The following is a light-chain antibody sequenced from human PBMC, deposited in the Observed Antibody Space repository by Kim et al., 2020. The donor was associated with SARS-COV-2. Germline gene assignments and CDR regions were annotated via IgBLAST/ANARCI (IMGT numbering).Light chain of an antibody. Sequence: SYELTQPPSVSVSPGQTASITCSGDKLGDKNVCWYQQKPGQSPVLVIYQDYKRPSGIPERVSGSNSGNTATLTISGSQAMDEADYCCQAWDSSTVVFGGGTKLTVL. J-gene: IGLJ2*01. CDR1: KLGDKN. CDR3: QAWDSSTVV. V-gene: IGLV3-1*01. CDR2: QDY.